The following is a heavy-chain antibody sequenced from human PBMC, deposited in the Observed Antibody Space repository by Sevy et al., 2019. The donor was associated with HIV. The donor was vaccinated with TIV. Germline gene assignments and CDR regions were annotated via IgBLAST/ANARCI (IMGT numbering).Heavy chain of an antibody. CDR3: ARDALSGTSAY. D-gene: IGHD1-7*01. J-gene: IGHJ4*02. CDR2: ISISGRYI. CDR1: GFTFSAYV. V-gene: IGHV3-21*01. Sequence: GGSLRLSCAASGFTFSAYVMNWVRQGPGKGLEWVSSISISGRYIYYADSVQGRFTISRDNAEDSLYLQMNNLRAEDTAVYYCARDALSGTSAYWGQGTLVTVSS.